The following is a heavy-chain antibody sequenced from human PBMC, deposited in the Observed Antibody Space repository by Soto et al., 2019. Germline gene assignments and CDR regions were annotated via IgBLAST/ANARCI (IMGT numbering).Heavy chain of an antibody. D-gene: IGHD3-10*01. CDR1: GFTFRSFG. J-gene: IGHJ3*02. Sequence: QMQLAESGGNVVQPGRSLRLSCVASGFTFRSFGMHWVRQAPAKGLEWVATITHDGNKEYYADSVKGRFTVSRDNSRDTIYLEMNSVRADDTAVYYCAKYMGPSPRPPDSLDIWGQGTVVTVSS. CDR3: AKYMGPSPRPPDSLDI. V-gene: IGHV3-30*18. CDR2: ITHDGNKE.